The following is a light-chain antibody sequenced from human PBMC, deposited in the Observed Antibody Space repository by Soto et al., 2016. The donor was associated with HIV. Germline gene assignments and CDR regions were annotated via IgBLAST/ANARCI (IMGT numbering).Light chain of an antibody. Sequence: SYVLTQPPSMSVAPGETAKITCGGSNIGSKGVHWYQQKPGQAPVLVVYDDSDRATGIPERFSGSNSGDTATLTISRVAAGDEADYYCHVWDSSGGRGVFGTGTKVTVL. CDR3: HVWDSSGGRGV. V-gene: IGLV3-21*02. CDR1: NIGSKG. CDR2: DDS. J-gene: IGLJ1*01.